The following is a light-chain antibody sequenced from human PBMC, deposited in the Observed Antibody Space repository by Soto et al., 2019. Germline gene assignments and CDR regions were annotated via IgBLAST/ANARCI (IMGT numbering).Light chain of an antibody. V-gene: IGKV3D-20*02. J-gene: IGKJ4*01. Sequence: EIVLTQSPGTLSLSPGERATLSCRASQSVSSSYLAWYQQKPGQAPRLLIYGASSRATGIPDRFSGSGSGTDFTLKISRVEAEDVGVYYCMQGTHWPPLTFGGGTKVEIK. CDR2: GAS. CDR3: MQGTHWPPLT. CDR1: QSVSSSY.